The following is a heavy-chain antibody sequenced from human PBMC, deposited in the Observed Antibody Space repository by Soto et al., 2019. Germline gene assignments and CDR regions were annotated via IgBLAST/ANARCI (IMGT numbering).Heavy chain of an antibody. CDR2: INHSGST. J-gene: IGHJ6*02. CDR1: GGSFCGYY. D-gene: IGHD2-2*01. Sequence: SETLSITCAVYGGSFCGYYWSGIRQPPGKGLEWIGEINHSGSTNYNPSLKSRVTISVDTSKNQFSLKLSSVTAADTAVYYCARDVPAAIYGMDVWGQGTTVTVSS. CDR3: ARDVPAAIYGMDV. V-gene: IGHV4-34*01.